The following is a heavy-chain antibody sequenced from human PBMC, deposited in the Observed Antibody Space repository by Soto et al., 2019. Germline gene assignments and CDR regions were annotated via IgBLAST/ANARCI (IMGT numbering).Heavy chain of an antibody. CDR1: GFTFSSYG. Sequence: QVQLVESGGGVVQPGRSLRLSCAASGFTFSSYGLHWVRQAPGKGLERVAVISYDGSNKYYAASVKGRFTISRDNAKSTVYLQMNTLRAEDTGVYYCAKGVREYTAYGYFDYWGQGTLVTVSS. J-gene: IGHJ4*02. D-gene: IGHD5-12*01. V-gene: IGHV3-30*18. CDR3: AKGVREYTAYGYFDY. CDR2: ISYDGSNK.